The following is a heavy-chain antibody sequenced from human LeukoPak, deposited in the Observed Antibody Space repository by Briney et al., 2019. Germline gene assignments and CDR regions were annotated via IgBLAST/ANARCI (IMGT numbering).Heavy chain of an antibody. CDR1: GGSISSSGCY. Sequence: SETLSLTCTVSGGSISSSGCYWGWIRQPPGKGLEWIATIFFSGSTYYNPSLESRVAISLDTSENQFSLKVTSVTAADTAVYYCAGQGLSDYFDYWGQGTLVTVSS. V-gene: IGHV4-39*01. D-gene: IGHD3-10*01. CDR3: AGQGLSDYFDY. J-gene: IGHJ4*02. CDR2: IFFSGST.